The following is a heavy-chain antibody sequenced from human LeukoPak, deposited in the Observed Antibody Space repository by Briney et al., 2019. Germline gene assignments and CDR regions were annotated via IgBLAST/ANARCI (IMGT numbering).Heavy chain of an antibody. D-gene: IGHD5-18*01. V-gene: IGHV1-8*03. J-gene: IGHJ3*02. CDR2: MNPNSGNT. CDR1: GYTFTGYY. Sequence: GASVKVSCKASGYTFTGYYMHWVRQAPGQGLEWMGWMNPNSGNTGYAQKFQGRVTITRNTSISTAYMELSSLRSEDTAVYYCARVDGYGYVYAFDIWGQGTMVTVSS. CDR3: ARVDGYGYVYAFDI.